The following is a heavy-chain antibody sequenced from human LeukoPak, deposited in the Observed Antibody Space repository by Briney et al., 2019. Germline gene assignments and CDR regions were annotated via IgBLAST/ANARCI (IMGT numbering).Heavy chain of an antibody. CDR2: IYYSGST. V-gene: IGHV4-39*01. CDR1: GGSISSSSYY. D-gene: IGHD2-15*01. CDR3: ARRYCSSGSCYSDNWFDP. J-gene: IGHJ5*02. Sequence: PSETLSLTCTVSGGSISSSSYYWGWIRQPPGKGLEWIGSIYYSGSTYYNPSLKSRVTISVDTSKNQFSLKLSSVTAADTAVYYCARRYCSSGSCYSDNWFDPWGQGTLVTVSS.